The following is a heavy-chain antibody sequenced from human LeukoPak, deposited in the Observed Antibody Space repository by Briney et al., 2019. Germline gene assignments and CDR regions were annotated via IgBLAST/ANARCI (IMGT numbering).Heavy chain of an antibody. CDR3: ARARVVTKWIDY. J-gene: IGHJ4*02. Sequence: QPGGSLRLSCAASGFTLSSYWMSWVRQAPGKGLEWVASIKQDGSEKYYVDSVKGRFTISRDNAKNSLYLQMNSLRAEDTAVYYCARARVVTKWIDYWGQGTLVTVSS. CDR1: GFTLSSYW. CDR2: IKQDGSEK. V-gene: IGHV3-7*03. D-gene: IGHD2-21*02.